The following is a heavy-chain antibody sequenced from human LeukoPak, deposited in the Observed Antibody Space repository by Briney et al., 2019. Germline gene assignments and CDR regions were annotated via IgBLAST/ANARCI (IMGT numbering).Heavy chain of an antibody. CDR2: IWTSGIT. D-gene: IGHD2-2*01. J-gene: IGHJ6*03. Sequence: SETLSLTCTVSGGSISGHYWSWIRQSPGRGLEWVGNIWTSGITKYNPSLNSRVSISIDTSKNQFSLKVSSVTAADTAVYYCARLILGYCISTSCYDNYYMDVWGKGTTVTVSS. V-gene: IGHV4-4*09. CDR3: ARLILGYCISTSCYDNYYMDV. CDR1: GGSISGHY.